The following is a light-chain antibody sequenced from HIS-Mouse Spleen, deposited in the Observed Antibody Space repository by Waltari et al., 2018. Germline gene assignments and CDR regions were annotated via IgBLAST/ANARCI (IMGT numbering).Light chain of an antibody. Sequence: DIQLTQSPSFLSASVGDRVTITCRASQGISSYLAWYQQKPGKAPKLLIYAASTLQSGVPSRFSGSGSGTEFTLTISSLQPEDFATYYCQQLNSYPQETFGGGTKMEIK. J-gene: IGKJ4*01. CDR3: QQLNSYPQET. CDR2: AAS. V-gene: IGKV1-9*01. CDR1: QGISSY.